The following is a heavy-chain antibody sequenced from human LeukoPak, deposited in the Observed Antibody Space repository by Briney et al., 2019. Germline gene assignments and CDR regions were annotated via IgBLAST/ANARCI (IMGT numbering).Heavy chain of an antibody. Sequence: SETLSLTCAVYGGSFSGYYWSWIRQPPGEGLEWIGEINHSGSTNYNPSLKSRVTMSVDTSKNQFSLKLSSVTAADTAVYYCARGTSSTRITMIVVVRKYFDYWGQGTLVTVSS. CDR3: ARGTSSTRITMIVVVRKYFDY. J-gene: IGHJ4*02. CDR2: INHSGST. V-gene: IGHV4-34*01. CDR1: GGSFSGYY. D-gene: IGHD3-22*01.